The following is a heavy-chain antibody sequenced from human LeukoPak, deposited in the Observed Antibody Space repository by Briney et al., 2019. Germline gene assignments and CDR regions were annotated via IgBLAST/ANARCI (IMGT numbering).Heavy chain of an antibody. Sequence: SETLSLTCNVSGESISSHYWSWTRQSPGKGLEWIGEIYHTGNTNYNPSLNSRVSISLDTSKNQFSLRLTSVTAADTAVYFCARDANGSDLHYYHMDVWGKGTTVTVSS. CDR3: ARDANGSDLHYYHMDV. CDR2: IYHTGNT. V-gene: IGHV4-59*11. J-gene: IGHJ6*03. CDR1: GESISSHY. D-gene: IGHD6-25*01.